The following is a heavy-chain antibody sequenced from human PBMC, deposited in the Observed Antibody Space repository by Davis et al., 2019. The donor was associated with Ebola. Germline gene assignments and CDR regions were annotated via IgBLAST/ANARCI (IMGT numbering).Heavy chain of an antibody. J-gene: IGHJ4*02. V-gene: IGHV1-8*01. CDR1: GYTFTSYD. Sequence: ASVMVSCKAAGYTFTSYDINWVRQATGQGLEWMGWMKPNSGNTGYAQKFQGRVTMTRNTSISTAYMELSSLRSEDTAVYYCARRVYSRSGFDSWGQGTLVTVSS. CDR3: ARRVYSRSGFDS. CDR2: MKPNSGNT. D-gene: IGHD2-8*01.